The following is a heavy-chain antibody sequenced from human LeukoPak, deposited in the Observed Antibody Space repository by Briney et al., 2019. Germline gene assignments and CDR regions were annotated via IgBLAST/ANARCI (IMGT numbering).Heavy chain of an antibody. Sequence: KPSETLSLTCTVSGDSISSGDYYWSWIRQPAGKGLEWIGRISSSGSTNYNPSLKSRVTISVDTSKNQFSLKLSSVTAADTAVYYCARGIADGGSSIYYYYYMDVWGKGTTVTISS. J-gene: IGHJ6*03. D-gene: IGHD2-15*01. CDR3: ARGIADGGSSIYYYYYMDV. CDR2: ISSSGST. V-gene: IGHV4-61*02. CDR1: GDSISSGDYY.